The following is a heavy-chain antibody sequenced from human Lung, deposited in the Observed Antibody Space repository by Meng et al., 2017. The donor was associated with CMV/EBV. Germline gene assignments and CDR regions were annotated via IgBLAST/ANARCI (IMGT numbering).Heavy chain of an antibody. CDR2: IYYSGST. Sequence: GSLRLSCTVSGGSISSYYWSWIRQPPGKGLEWIGYIYYSGSTNYNPSLKSRVIISVDTSKNQFSLKLSSVTAADTAVYYCAGGSDFWTSGGMDVWGQGTTVTVSS. CDR1: GGSISSYY. CDR3: AGGSDFWTSGGMDV. V-gene: IGHV4-59*01. J-gene: IGHJ6*02. D-gene: IGHD3/OR15-3a*01.